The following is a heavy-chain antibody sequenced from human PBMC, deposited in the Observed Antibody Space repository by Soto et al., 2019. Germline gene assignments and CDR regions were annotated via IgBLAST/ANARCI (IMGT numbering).Heavy chain of an antibody. CDR2: IWYDGSNK. J-gene: IGHJ3*02. CDR3: AREAGQPHGFDI. D-gene: IGHD6-13*01. Sequence: PGWSLRLSCASSVFTFIKYGMHWVRQAPGKGLEWVAVIWYDGSNKYYADSVKGRFTISRDNYKNTLHLQMNSLRADDTAVYYCAREAGQPHGFDIWGQGTMVTVSS. V-gene: IGHV3-33*01. CDR1: VFTFIKYG.